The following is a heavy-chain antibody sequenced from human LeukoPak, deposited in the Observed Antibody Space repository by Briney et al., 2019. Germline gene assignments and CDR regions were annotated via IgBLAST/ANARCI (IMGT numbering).Heavy chain of an antibody. J-gene: IGHJ4*02. V-gene: IGHV4-30-4*01. CDR3: ARDSGYRYGYEY. CDR1: SGSISSGDYY. D-gene: IGHD5-18*01. Sequence: SETLTLTCTVSSGSISSGDYYWSRIRQPPGKGLEWIGYIYYSGSTYYNPSLKSRVTISVDTSKNQFSLKLSSVTAADTAVYYCARDSGYRYGYEYWGQGTLVTVSS. CDR2: IYYSGST.